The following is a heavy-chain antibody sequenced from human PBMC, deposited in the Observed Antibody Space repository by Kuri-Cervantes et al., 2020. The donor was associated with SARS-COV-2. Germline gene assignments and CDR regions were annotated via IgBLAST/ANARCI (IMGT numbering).Heavy chain of an antibody. Sequence: GGSLRLSWAASGFTFSSYAMSWVRQAPGKGLEWVSAISGSGGSTYYADSVKGRFTISRDNSKNTLYLQMNSLRAEDTAVYYCAKCSDIAAAGQTDYWGQGTLVTVSS. J-gene: IGHJ4*02. D-gene: IGHD6-13*01. CDR2: ISGSGGST. V-gene: IGHV3-23*01. CDR1: GFTFSSYA. CDR3: AKCSDIAAAGQTDY.